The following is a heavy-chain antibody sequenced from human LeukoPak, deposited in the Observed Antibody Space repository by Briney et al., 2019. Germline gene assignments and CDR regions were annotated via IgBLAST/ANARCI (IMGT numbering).Heavy chain of an antibody. CDR2: ISGSGGST. Sequence: PGGSLRLSCAASGFTFSSYAMSWVRQAPGKGLEWVSSISGSGGSTYYADSVKGRFTISRDNSKNTLYLQMNSLRAEDTAVYYCARAWAAAGIPPLDYWGQGTLVTVSS. CDR3: ARAWAAAGIPPLDY. J-gene: IGHJ4*02. V-gene: IGHV3-23*01. D-gene: IGHD6-13*01. CDR1: GFTFSSYA.